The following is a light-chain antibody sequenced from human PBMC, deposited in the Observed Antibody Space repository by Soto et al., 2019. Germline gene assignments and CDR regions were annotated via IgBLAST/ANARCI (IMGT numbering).Light chain of an antibody. CDR1: SSNVGNNY. CDR2: ETN. J-gene: IGLJ1*01. CDR3: ETWDTSLSAGRV. V-gene: IGLV1-51*02. Sequence: QSVLTQPPSVSAAPGQTVTISCSGSSSNVGNNYVSWYQHLPGTAPKLLIYETNRRPAVISDRFSGSKSGTSATLGIPGLQTADEAEYYCETWDTSLSAGRVFGPGTKVTVL.